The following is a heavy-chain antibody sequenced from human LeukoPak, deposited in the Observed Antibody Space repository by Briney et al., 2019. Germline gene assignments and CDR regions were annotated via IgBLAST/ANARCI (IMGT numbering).Heavy chain of an antibody. CDR2: INHSGST. D-gene: IGHD4-23*01. J-gene: IGHJ3*02. CDR1: GGSFSGYY. V-gene: IGHV4-34*01. Sequence: SETLSLTCAVYGGSFSGYYWSWIRQPPGKGLEWIGEINHSGSTNYNPSLKSRVTISVDTSKNQFSLKLSSVTAADTAVYYCARLPDYGGNSVGDIWGQGTMVTVSS. CDR3: ARLPDYGGNSVGDI.